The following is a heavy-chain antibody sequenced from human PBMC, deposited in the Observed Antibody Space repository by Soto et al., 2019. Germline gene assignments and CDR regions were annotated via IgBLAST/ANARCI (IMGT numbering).Heavy chain of an antibody. CDR2: ISGSGGST. J-gene: IGHJ4*02. V-gene: IGHV3-23*01. D-gene: IGHD6-19*01. CDR1: GFTFSSYA. CDR3: ARAGGIAVPGSHLDY. Sequence: EVQLLESGGGSGQPGGSLRLSCATSGFTFSSYAMNWVRQAPGKGLEWVSAISGSGGSTNYADSVEGRFTISRDNSKHTLYLQMSSLRAEDTAVYYCARAGGIAVPGSHLDYWGQGTLVTVSS.